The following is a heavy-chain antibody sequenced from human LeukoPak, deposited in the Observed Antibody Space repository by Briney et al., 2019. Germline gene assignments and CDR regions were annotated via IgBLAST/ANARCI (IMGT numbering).Heavy chain of an antibody. CDR1: GFTFYNFP. D-gene: IGHD4-11*01. CDR2: ISSSGDRT. CDR3: ARTHSQGYNYGMDV. V-gene: IGHV3-64*01. J-gene: IGHJ6*02. Sequence: GGSLRLSCAASGFTFYNFPMSWVRQAPGKGLEYVPGISSSGDRTYYAYSVKGRFTISRDNSKNTLYLQMGSLRAEDMAVYYCARTHSQGYNYGMDVWGQGTTVTVSS.